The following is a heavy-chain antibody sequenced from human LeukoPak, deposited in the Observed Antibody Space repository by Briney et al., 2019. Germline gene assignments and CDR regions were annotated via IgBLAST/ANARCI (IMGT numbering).Heavy chain of an antibody. CDR1: GGTFSSYA. J-gene: IGHJ3*02. CDR3: ARAPIVVVTAIVWDDAFDI. Sequence: ASVKVSCKASGGTFSSYAISWVRQAPGQGLEWMGRIIPIFGTANYAQKFQGRVTITTDESTSTAYMELSSLRSEDTAVYYCARAPIVVVTAIVWDDAFDIWGQGTMVTVSS. CDR2: IIPIFGTA. V-gene: IGHV1-69*05. D-gene: IGHD2-21*02.